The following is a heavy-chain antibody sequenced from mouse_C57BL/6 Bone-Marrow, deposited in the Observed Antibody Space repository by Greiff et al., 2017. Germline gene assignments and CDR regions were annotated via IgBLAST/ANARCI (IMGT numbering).Heavy chain of an antibody. CDR1: GYTFTSYG. CDR3: ASALITTVVAGDY. CDR2: IYPRSGNT. V-gene: IGHV1-81*01. Sequence: VMLVESGAELARPGASVKLSCKASGYTFTSYGISWVKQRTGQGLEWIGEIYPRSGNTYYNEKFKGKATLTADKSSSTAYMELRSLTSEDSAVYFCASALITTVVAGDYWGQGTTLPVSS. J-gene: IGHJ2*01. D-gene: IGHD1-1*01.